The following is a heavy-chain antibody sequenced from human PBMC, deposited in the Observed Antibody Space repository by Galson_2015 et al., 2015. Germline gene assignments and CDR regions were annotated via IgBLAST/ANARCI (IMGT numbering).Heavy chain of an antibody. V-gene: IGHV3-30*18. J-gene: IGHJ4*02. CDR2: ISYDGSNK. Sequence: SLRLSCAASGFTFSSYGMHWVHQAPGKGLEWVAVISYDGSNKYYADSVKGRFTISRDNSKNTLYLQMNSLRAEDTAVYYCAKVTPAYRQQQLTSLDYWGQGTLVTVSS. CDR3: AKVTPAYRQQQLTSLDY. CDR1: GFTFSSYG. D-gene: IGHD6-13*01.